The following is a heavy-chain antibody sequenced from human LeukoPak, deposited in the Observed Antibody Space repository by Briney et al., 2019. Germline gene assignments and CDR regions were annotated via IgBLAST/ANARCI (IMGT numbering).Heavy chain of an antibody. Sequence: ASVKVSCKTSGYTFTDYYMHWVRQAPGQGLEWMGWINPDSGGTSYAQKFQGRVTMTRDTSISTAYMELSRLRFDDTAVYYCARDARHRYCSSTTCYRGWLDPWGQGTLVTVSS. J-gene: IGHJ5*02. CDR1: GYTFTDYY. CDR3: ARDARHRYCSSTTCYRGWLDP. V-gene: IGHV1-2*02. D-gene: IGHD2-2*01. CDR2: INPDSGGT.